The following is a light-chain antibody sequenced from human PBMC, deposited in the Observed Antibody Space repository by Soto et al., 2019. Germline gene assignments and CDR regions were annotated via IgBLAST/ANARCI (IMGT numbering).Light chain of an antibody. CDR2: KNS. CDR1: SSNIGAGYD. Sequence: QSVLTQPPSVSGAPGQRVTISCTGGSSNIGAGYDVHWYQQLPGTAPKLLIYKNSHRPSGVPDRFSGSKSGTSASLAITGLQAEDEADYYCQSYDSSLSAYVFGTGTKLTVL. CDR3: QSYDSSLSAYV. V-gene: IGLV1-40*01. J-gene: IGLJ1*01.